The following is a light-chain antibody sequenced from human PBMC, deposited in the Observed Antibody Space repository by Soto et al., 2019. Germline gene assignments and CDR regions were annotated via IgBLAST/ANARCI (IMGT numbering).Light chain of an antibody. CDR2: DVS. CDR3: QQYNTFST. CDR1: QTISTW. V-gene: IGKV1-5*01. J-gene: IGKJ1*01. Sequence: DIQMTQSPSTLSASVGDRVTITCRASQTISTWLAWYQQKPGKAPKLLIFDVSSLESGVPSRFSDSGAGTEFTLTITSLQPDDFATYYCQQYNTFSTFGQGTKVEL.